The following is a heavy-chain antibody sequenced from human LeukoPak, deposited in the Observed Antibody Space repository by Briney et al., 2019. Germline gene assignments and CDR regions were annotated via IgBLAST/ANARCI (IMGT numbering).Heavy chain of an antibody. J-gene: IGHJ4*02. D-gene: IGHD3-3*01. CDR1: GFTFSSYA. V-gene: IGHV3-23*01. Sequence: PGGSLRLSCAASGFTFSSYAMSWVRQAPGKGLEWVSAISGSGGSTYYADSVKGRFTISRDNSKNTLYLQMNSLRAEDTAVYYCAKSADYDFWSGYYTGIYFDYWGQGTLVTVSS. CDR3: AKSADYDFWSGYYTGIYFDY. CDR2: ISGSGGST.